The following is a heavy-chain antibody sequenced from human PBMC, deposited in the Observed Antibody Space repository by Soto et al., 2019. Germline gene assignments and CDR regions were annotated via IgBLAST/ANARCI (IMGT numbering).Heavy chain of an antibody. V-gene: IGHV4-39*01. D-gene: IGHD5-18*01. J-gene: IGHJ4*02. CDR2: IYYSGST. Sequence: SETLSLTCSVSGGSISSSTFFWGWIRQPPGKGLEWIGSIYYSGSTYYNPSLKSRVTISVDTSKNQFSLKLSSVTAADTAMYYCTRTVGYSYGLGYWGQGTLVTVSS. CDR1: GGSISSSTFF. CDR3: TRTVGYSYGLGY.